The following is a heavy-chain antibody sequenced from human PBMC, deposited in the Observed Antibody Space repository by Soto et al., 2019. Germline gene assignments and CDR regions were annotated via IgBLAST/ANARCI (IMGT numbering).Heavy chain of an antibody. J-gene: IGHJ5*02. Sequence: APVKVSCKASGGTFGSDAITWARQAPGQGFEWVGRIIPIFGTTNYAQNLQGRVTISADKSTLTSYMELHSLTSDDTALYYCARDRTDSGYYTNWLDPWGQGTQVTVSS. CDR2: IIPIFGTT. D-gene: IGHD3-22*01. V-gene: IGHV1-69*06. CDR3: ARDRTDSGYYTNWLDP. CDR1: GGTFGSDA.